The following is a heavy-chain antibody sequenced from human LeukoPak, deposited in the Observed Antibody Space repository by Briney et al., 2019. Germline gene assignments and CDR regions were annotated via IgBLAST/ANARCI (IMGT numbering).Heavy chain of an antibody. Sequence: GGSLRLPCAASGFTFSSYSMNWVRQAPGKGLEWVSSISSSSSYIYYADSVKGRFTISRDNSKNTLYLQMDSLRAEDTAIYYCARDRGTTTSTGAKGYFDSWGQGTLVTVSS. CDR1: GFTFSSYS. V-gene: IGHV3-21*01. J-gene: IGHJ4*02. CDR3: ARDRGTTTSTGAKGYFDS. CDR2: ISSSSSYI. D-gene: IGHD1/OR15-1a*01.